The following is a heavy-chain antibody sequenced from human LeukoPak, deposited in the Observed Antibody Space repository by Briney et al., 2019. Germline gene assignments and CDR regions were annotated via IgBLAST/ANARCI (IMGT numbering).Heavy chain of an antibody. CDR1: GGSISSYY. Sequence: SETLSLTCTVSGGSISSYYWSWIRQPPGKGLEWIGSIYYSGNTYYNASLKSQVSISIDTSKNRFSLKLTSVTAADTAVYYCARSGIAAAGTLAWFDPWGQGTLVTVSS. CDR2: IYYSGNT. J-gene: IGHJ5*02. V-gene: IGHV4-39*01. CDR3: ARSGIAAAGTLAWFDP. D-gene: IGHD6-13*01.